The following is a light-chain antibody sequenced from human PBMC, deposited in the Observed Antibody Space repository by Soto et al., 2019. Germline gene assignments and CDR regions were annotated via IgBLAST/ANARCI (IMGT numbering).Light chain of an antibody. J-gene: IGLJ2*01. Sequence: QSALTQPASVSGSPGQSITISCTGTSSDVGGYNHVSWYQQHPGKAPKLMIYEVSSRPSGVPNRFSGSKSANTASLTISGLQAEDEADYYSCSYTSVSTSVVFGGGTKLTVL. CDR1: SSDVGGYNH. CDR3: CSYTSVSTSVV. CDR2: EVS. V-gene: IGLV2-14*01.